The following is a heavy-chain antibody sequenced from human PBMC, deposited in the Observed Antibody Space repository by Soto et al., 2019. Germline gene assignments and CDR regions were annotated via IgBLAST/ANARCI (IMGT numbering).Heavy chain of an antibody. J-gene: IGHJ6*02. D-gene: IGHD1-1*01. CDR1: GGTFSSYA. CDR2: IISIFGTA. Sequence: QVQLVQSGAEVKKPGSSVKVSCKASGGTFSSYAISWVRQAPGQGLEWMGGIISIFGTANYAQKFQGRVTXXAXXSTSTAYMELSSLRSEDSAVYYCASHPYVERRQYSYYGMDVWGQGTTVTVSS. V-gene: IGHV1-69*12. CDR3: ASHPYVERRQYSYYGMDV.